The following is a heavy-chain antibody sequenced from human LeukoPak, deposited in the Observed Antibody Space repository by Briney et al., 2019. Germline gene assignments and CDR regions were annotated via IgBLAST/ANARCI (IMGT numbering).Heavy chain of an antibody. CDR2: MTSSNTI. V-gene: IGHV3-69-1*01. D-gene: IGHD3-10*02. CDR3: ARAQTMFWEFDGFDI. J-gene: IGHJ3*02. Sequence: GGSQRLSCAASGFTFSSYSMNWVRQAPGKGLEWVATMTSSNTIYYADSVKGRFTISRDNAENSVYLQVNSLRDEDTAVYSCARAQTMFWEFDGFDIWGRGTKVSVSS. CDR1: GFTFSSYS.